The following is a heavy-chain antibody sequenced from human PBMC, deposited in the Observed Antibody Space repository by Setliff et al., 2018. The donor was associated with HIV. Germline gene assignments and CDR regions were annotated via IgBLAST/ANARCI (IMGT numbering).Heavy chain of an antibody. J-gene: IGHJ3*02. CDR3: AGYCTGGGTCGAFEI. CDR1: GGTFSSYA. Sequence: SVKVSCKASGGTFSSYAISWVRQAPGQGLEWMGGIIPIFGTANYAQKFQGRVTITADESTSTAYMELSSLRSEDTAVYYCAGYCTGGGTCGAFEIWGQGTTVTVSS. D-gene: IGHD2-8*02. V-gene: IGHV1-69*13. CDR2: IIPIFGTA.